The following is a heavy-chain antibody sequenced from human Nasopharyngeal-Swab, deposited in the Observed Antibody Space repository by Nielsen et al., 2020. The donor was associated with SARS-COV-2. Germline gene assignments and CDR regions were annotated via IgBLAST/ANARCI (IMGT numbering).Heavy chain of an antibody. CDR2: ISYSGST. V-gene: IGHV4-59*08. Sequence: SETLSLTCTVSGGSISPYYWSWIRRPPGKGLDWIGYISYSGSTNYNPSLKSRVTISVDTSKKQFSLRLSSLTVADTAVYYCARHAPPVYYYYMDVWGKGTTVTVSS. CDR1: GGSISPYY. J-gene: IGHJ6*03. CDR3: ARHAPPVYYYYMDV.